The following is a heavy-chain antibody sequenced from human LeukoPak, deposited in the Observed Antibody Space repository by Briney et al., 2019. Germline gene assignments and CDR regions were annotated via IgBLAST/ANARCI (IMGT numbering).Heavy chain of an antibody. D-gene: IGHD3-22*01. CDR3: ARGPMYYYDSSGPAERYFDY. CDR1: GYSFTSYW. CDR2: IYPGDSDT. J-gene: IGHJ4*02. Sequence: GESLKISCKGSGYSFTSYWIGWVRQMPGKGLEWMGIIYPGDSDTRYSPSFQGQVTISADKSISTAYLQWSSLKASDTAMYYCARGPMYYYDSSGPAERYFDYWGQGTLVTVSS. V-gene: IGHV5-51*01.